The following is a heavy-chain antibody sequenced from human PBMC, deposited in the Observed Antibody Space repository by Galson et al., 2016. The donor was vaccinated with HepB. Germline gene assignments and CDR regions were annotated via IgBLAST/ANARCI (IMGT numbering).Heavy chain of an antibody. CDR1: GFTFSTYA. J-gene: IGHJ4*02. Sequence: SLRLSCAASGFTFSTYAMSWVRQAPGKGLGRVSGISGSGDTKFADSVKGRFTISRDNSKTTLYLQMNSLRVEDTAVYYCAKLDCGRDCPRDDWGQGTLVTVSS. D-gene: IGHD2-21*02. CDR3: AKLDCGRDCPRDD. CDR2: ISGSGDT. V-gene: IGHV3-23*01.